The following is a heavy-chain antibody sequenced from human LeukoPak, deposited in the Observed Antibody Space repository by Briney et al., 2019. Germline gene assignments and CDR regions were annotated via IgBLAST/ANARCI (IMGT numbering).Heavy chain of an antibody. CDR1: GFTVSSNY. J-gene: IGHJ4*02. CDR2: ISESGGST. Sequence: PGGSLRLSCAASGFTVSSNYMSWVRQAPGKGLEWVSGISESGGSTKYADSVKGRFTISRDNSLNTVYLQMSSLRAEDTAVYFCAKRGIVIRGVLVIGFHKEAYYFDYWGQGILVTVSS. D-gene: IGHD3-10*01. V-gene: IGHV3-23*01. CDR3: AKRGIVIRGVLVIGFHKEAYYFDY.